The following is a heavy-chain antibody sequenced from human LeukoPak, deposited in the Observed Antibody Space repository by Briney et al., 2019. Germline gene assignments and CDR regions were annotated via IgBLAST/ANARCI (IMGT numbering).Heavy chain of an antibody. CDR3: ASTRLGQWLVYYFDS. J-gene: IGHJ4*02. CDR1: GGSISSYY. V-gene: IGHV4-59*01. CDR2: IYYSGST. Sequence: SETLSLTCTVSGGSISSYYWSWIRQPPGKGLEWIGYIYYSGSTNYNPSLKSRVTISVDTSKNQFSLKLSSVPAADTAVYYCASTRLGQWLVYYFDSWGQGTLVTVSS. D-gene: IGHD6-19*01.